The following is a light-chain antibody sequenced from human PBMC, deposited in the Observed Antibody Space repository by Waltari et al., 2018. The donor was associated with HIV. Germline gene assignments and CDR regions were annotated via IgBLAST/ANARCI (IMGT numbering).Light chain of an antibody. CDR3: AAWDDSLIGPV. CDR1: SSNIGSNT. Sequence: QSVLTQSPSASGTPGQRVTISCSGSSSNIGSNTVNWYQQLPGTAPKLLIYSNNQPPSGVPDRLPGSKSGTSASLAISGLQSEDEANYYCAAWDDSLIGPVFGGGTKLTVL. V-gene: IGLV1-44*01. J-gene: IGLJ3*02. CDR2: SNN.